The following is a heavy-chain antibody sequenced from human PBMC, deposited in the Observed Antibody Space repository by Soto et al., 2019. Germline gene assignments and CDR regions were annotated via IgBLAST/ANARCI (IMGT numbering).Heavy chain of an antibody. J-gene: IGHJ5*02. CDR1: GFTFSSFE. Sequence: PGGSLRHSCVASGFTFSSFEMNWIRQAPGKGPEWIAVINPSGRTISYADSVKGRFTISRDNAENSVYLQMSSLRGEDTAMYYCARGWYVVPAALTWFDTWGQGILVTVSS. V-gene: IGHV3-48*03. D-gene: IGHD2-2*01. CDR2: INPSGRTI. CDR3: ARGWYVVPAALTWFDT.